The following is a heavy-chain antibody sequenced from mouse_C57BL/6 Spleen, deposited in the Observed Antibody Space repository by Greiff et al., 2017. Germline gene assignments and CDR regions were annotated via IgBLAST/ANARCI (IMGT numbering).Heavy chain of an antibody. V-gene: IGHV5-9-1*02. CDR2: ISSGGDYI. Sequence: EVKLVESGEGLVKPGGSLKLSCAASGFTFSSYAMSWVRQTPEKRLEWVAYISSGGDYIYYADTVKGRFTISRDNARNTLYLQMCSLKSEDTAMYYCTRDRRGYAMDYWGQGTSVTVSS. CDR1: GFTFSSYA. CDR3: TRDRRGYAMDY. J-gene: IGHJ4*01.